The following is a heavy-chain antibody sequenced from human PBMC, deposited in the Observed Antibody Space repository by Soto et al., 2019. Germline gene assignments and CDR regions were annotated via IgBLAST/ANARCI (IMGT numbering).Heavy chain of an antibody. CDR1: GFTFSIYA. D-gene: IGHD2-2*01. J-gene: IGHJ4*02. CDR2: ISGSGGST. V-gene: IGHV3-23*01. Sequence: ESLRLSCAASGFTFSIYAMSWVRQAPGKGLEWVSAISGSGGSTYYADSVKGRFTISRDNSKNTLYLQMNSLRAEDTAVYYCAKGVVPAAIRLFFDYWGQGTLVTVSS. CDR3: AKGVVPAAIRLFFDY.